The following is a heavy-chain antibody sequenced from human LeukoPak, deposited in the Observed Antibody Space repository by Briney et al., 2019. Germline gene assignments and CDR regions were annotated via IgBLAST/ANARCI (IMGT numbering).Heavy chain of an antibody. CDR2: MNPNSGNT. V-gene: IGHV1-8*01. Sequence: ASVKVSCKASGYTFTSYDINWVRQATGQGLEWMGWMNPNSGNTGYAQKFQGRVTMTRNTSISTAYMELRSLRSDDTAVYYCARDGSSWYYDYWGQGTLVTVSS. D-gene: IGHD6-13*01. CDR1: GYTFTSYD. CDR3: ARDGSSWYYDY. J-gene: IGHJ4*02.